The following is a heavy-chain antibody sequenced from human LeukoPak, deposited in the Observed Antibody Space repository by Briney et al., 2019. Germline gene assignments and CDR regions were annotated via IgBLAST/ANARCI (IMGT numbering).Heavy chain of an antibody. J-gene: IGHJ4*02. CDR2: IYYSGGT. Sequence: PSETLSLTCTVSGGSISSYYWSWVRHPPGKGLEWVGNIYYSGGTYYNPSLKCRVTISVDTSKNQFSLKLSSVTAADTAVYFCARRGEADAKGGRYFDQWGQGTLVTVSS. D-gene: IGHD3-10*01. CDR1: GGSISSYY. CDR3: ARRGEADAKGGRYFDQ. V-gene: IGHV4-59*04.